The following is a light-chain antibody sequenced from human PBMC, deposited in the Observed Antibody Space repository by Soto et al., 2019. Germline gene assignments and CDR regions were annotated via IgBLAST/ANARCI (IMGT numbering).Light chain of an antibody. J-gene: IGLJ2*01. V-gene: IGLV2-14*01. CDR2: DVS. CDR1: SSDVVGYNY. CDR3: SSYTTSSTVV. Sequence: QSVLTQPASVSGSPGQSITISCTGTSSDVVGYNYVSWYQQHPGKAPKLMIYDVSNRPSGVSNRFSGSKSGNTASLTISGLQAEDEADYYCSSYTTSSTVVFGGGTKVTVL.